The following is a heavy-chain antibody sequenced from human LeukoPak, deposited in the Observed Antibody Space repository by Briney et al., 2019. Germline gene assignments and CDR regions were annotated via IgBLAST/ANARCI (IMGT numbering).Heavy chain of an antibody. J-gene: IGHJ4*02. Sequence: NPSETLSLTCTVSGGSISSGSYYWSWIRQPAGKGLEWIGRIYTSGSTNYNPSLKSRVTISVDTSKNQFSLKLSSVTAADTAVYYCARAMVVTYYFDYWGQGTLVTVSS. CDR1: GGSISSGSYY. V-gene: IGHV4-61*02. CDR2: IYTSGST. CDR3: ARAMVVTYYFDY. D-gene: IGHD4-23*01.